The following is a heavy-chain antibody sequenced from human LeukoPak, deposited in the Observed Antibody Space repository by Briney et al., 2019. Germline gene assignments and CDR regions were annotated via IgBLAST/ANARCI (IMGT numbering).Heavy chain of an antibody. CDR1: GGSISSGGYY. Sequence: SETLSLTCSVSGGSISSGGYYWSWIRQHPGKGLEWIGYIYYSGSTYYNPSLKSRVSISVGTSKHQFSLKLSSVTAADTAVYYCARGGSGSYSGNWFDPWGQGTLVTVSS. CDR2: IYYSGST. CDR3: ARGGSGSYSGNWFDP. D-gene: IGHD1-26*01. V-gene: IGHV4-31*03. J-gene: IGHJ5*02.